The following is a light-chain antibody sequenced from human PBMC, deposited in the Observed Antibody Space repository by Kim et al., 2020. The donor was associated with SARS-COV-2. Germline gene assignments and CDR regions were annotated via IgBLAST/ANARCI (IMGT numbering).Light chain of an antibody. CDR1: SLRSYY. CDR2: GKN. V-gene: IGLV3-19*01. Sequence: ALGQTVRITCQGDSLRSYYANWYQQEPGQAPVLVIYGKNNRPSGIPDRFSGSSSGNTASLTITGAQAEDEADYYCNSRDSSGNHVVFGGGTQLTVL. J-gene: IGLJ2*01. CDR3: NSRDSSGNHVV.